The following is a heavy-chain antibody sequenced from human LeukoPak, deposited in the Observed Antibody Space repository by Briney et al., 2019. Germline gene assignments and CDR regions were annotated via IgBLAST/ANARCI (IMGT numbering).Heavy chain of an antibody. D-gene: IGHD3-22*01. CDR2: IYYRGRT. CDR3: ARHGYYDSSGYPFDY. V-gene: IGHV4-59*08. Sequence: PPETLSLTCTVSGRSISSYYSGWIWQPPRKGLGWIWYIYYRGRTNYNPSLESRVTISVDTSKNQFSLKLSSVTAADTAVYYCARHGYYDSSGYPFDYWGQGTLVTVSS. CDR1: GRSISSYY. J-gene: IGHJ4*02.